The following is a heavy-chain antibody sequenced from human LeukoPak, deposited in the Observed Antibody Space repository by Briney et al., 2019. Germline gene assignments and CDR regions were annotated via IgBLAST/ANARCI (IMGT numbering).Heavy chain of an antibody. CDR1: GYTFTSYA. CDR3: ARGYAAVEYSGSFPLWFGQNDY. Sequence: ASVKVSCKASGYTFTSYAMNWVRQAPGQGLEWMGWINTNTGNPTFAQGFTGRFVFSLDTSVSTAYLQISSLKAEDTAVYYCARGYAAVEYSGSFPLWFGQNDYWGQGTLVTVSS. J-gene: IGHJ4*02. CDR2: INTNTGNP. V-gene: IGHV7-4-1*02. D-gene: IGHD1-26*01.